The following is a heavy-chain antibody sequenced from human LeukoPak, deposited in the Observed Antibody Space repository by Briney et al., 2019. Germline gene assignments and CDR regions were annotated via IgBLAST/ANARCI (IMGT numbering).Heavy chain of an antibody. CDR1: GFTFSSYG. CDR3: AKGGGYEAQYYYYYLDV. D-gene: IGHD5-12*01. CDR2: IRYDGSNK. V-gene: IGHV3-30*02. Sequence: GGSLRLSCAASGFTFSSYGMYWVRQAPGRGLEWVAFIRYDGSNKYYADSVKGRFTVSRDNSKNTLYLQMKSLRAEDTAVYYCAKGGGYEAQYYYYYLDVWGKGTTVTISS. J-gene: IGHJ6*03.